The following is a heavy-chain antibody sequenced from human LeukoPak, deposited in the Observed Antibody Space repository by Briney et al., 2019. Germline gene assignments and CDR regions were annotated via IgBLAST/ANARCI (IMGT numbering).Heavy chain of an antibody. Sequence: GSLLLSCAASGFPFRNYWMHWIRQAPGKGLVWVSRIKGDGSHTIYADSVKGRFTISRDNAKNTLYLQMKSLRVEDTALYYCVRDWDHFDFDSWGQGTLVTVSS. CDR2: IKGDGSHT. V-gene: IGHV3-74*01. J-gene: IGHJ5*01. CDR3: VRDWDHFDFDS. CDR1: GFPFRNYW. D-gene: IGHD1-26*01.